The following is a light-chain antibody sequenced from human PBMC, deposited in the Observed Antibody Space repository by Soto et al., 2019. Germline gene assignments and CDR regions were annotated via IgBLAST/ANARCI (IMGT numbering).Light chain of an antibody. CDR2: DVN. Sequence: QSALTQPASVSASPGQSITISCTGTSSDVGGYNYVSWYQQHPSKAPKLVLYDVNNRPSGVSNRFSGSKSDNTASLTISGLQAEDEADYYCSSYTSSSTVVFGGGTKLTVL. V-gene: IGLV2-14*01. J-gene: IGLJ2*01. CDR1: SSDVGGYNY. CDR3: SSYTSSSTVV.